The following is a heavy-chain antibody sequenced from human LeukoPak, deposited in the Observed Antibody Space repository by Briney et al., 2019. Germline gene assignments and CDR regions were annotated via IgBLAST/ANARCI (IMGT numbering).Heavy chain of an antibody. CDR1: GFTVSSNY. J-gene: IGHJ4*02. CDR3: ATGGSGGTIFGVVTLFYFDY. V-gene: IGHV3-66*02. CDR2: IYSGAST. Sequence: PGGSLRLSCAASGFTVSSNYMSWVRQAPGKGLEWVSVIYSGASTYYADSVKGRFTISRDNSKNTLYLQMNSLRAEDTAVYYCATGGSGGTIFGVVTLFYFDYWGQGTLVTVSS. D-gene: IGHD3-3*01.